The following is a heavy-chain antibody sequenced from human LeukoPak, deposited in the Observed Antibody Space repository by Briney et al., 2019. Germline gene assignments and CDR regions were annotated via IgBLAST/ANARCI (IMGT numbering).Heavy chain of an antibody. Sequence: PGGSLRLSCAASGFTFDDYTMHWVRHAPGKGLEWVSLISWDGGSTYYADSVKGRFTISRDNSKNSLYPQMNSLRTEDTALYYCAKGLHSYGYSYFDYWGQGTLVTVSS. CDR3: AKGLHSYGYSYFDY. D-gene: IGHD5-18*01. J-gene: IGHJ4*02. CDR2: ISWDGGST. CDR1: GFTFDDYT. V-gene: IGHV3-43*01.